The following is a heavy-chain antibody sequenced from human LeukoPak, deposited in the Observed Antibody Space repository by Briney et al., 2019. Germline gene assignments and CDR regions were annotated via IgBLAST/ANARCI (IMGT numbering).Heavy chain of an antibody. J-gene: IGHJ4*02. CDR3: ARDQGSLTRSWYTGY. D-gene: IGHD6-13*01. V-gene: IGHV1-2*06. CDR1: GYTFTGYH. Sequence: ASVKVCCKASGYTFTGYHIHWVRQAPGQGLEWMGRINPYSGDTNSAQKFQGRVTMTRDTSITTAYMDLSSLTPDDTAVYFCARDQGSLTRSWYTGYWGQGTQVTVSS. CDR2: INPYSGDT.